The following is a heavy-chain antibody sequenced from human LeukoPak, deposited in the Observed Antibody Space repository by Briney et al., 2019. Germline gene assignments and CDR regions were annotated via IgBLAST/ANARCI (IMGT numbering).Heavy chain of an antibody. D-gene: IGHD6-19*01. CDR1: GFTFSNFP. J-gene: IGHJ4*02. V-gene: IGHV3-64D*09. CDR2: VSSDGGST. Sequence: PGGSLRLSCSASGFTFSNFPMHWVRQAPGKGLEYVSAVSSDGGSTYYADSVRGRFTISRDNSKNTLYLQMGSLRAEDMAVYYCAKVGGSGWSPIDYWGQGTLVTVSS. CDR3: AKVGGSGWSPIDY.